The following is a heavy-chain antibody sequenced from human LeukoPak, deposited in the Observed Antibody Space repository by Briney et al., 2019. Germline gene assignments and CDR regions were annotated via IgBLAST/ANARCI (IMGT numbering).Heavy chain of an antibody. D-gene: IGHD3-10*01. CDR3: ARNRYYYGSGTYGVPNWFDP. V-gene: IGHV4-39*01. CDR1: GVSISSYF. CDR2: IYYSGST. J-gene: IGHJ5*02. Sequence: SETLSLTCTVSGVSISSYFWGWIRQPPGKGLEWIGTIYYSGSTYYNPSLKSRVTISVDTSKNQFSLKLSSVTAADTAVYYCARNRYYYGSGTYGVPNWFDPWGQGTLVTVSS.